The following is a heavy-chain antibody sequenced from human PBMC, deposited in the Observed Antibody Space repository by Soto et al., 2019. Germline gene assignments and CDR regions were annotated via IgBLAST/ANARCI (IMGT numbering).Heavy chain of an antibody. Sequence: GGSLRLSCAASGFTFSTSSMNWVRQAPGKGLEWVSSITSSGDYIYYADSVKCRFTVSRDNARNSLYLQMDSLRAEDTALYYCAGSTLVAGDFWGRGTLVTVSS. V-gene: IGHV3-21*01. CDR3: AGSTLVAGDF. CDR1: GFTFSTSS. D-gene: IGHD6-19*01. CDR2: ITSSGDYI. J-gene: IGHJ4*02.